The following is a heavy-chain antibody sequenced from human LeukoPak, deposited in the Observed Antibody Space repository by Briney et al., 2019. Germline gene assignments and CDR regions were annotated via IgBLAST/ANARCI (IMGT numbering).Heavy chain of an antibody. Sequence: GGPLRLSCTPSGFTFLDQFIPWFRQAPGKGLEWVAFIRPKSDGGTAEYAASVKGRFTMSRDDSRSIAYLDMNSLKTEDTAVYYCDNRGYWGQGTLVTVSS. D-gene: IGHD2/OR15-2a*01. CDR3: DNRGY. CDR2: IRPKSDGGTA. V-gene: IGHV3-49*03. CDR1: GFTFLDQF. J-gene: IGHJ4*02.